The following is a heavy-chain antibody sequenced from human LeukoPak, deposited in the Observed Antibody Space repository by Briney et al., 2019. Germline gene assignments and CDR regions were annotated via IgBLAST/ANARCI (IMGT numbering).Heavy chain of an antibody. CDR3: ARVSGYCTSTSCYDYYYYGMDV. CDR2: FFYSGST. J-gene: IGHJ6*02. Sequence: PSETLSLTCTVSGGSISSYYWSWIRQPPGKGLEWVGCFFYSGSTNYNPSLKSRVTISVATSKNQFSLKLNSLTAADTAVYYCARVSGYCTSTSCYDYYYYGMDVSGQGTTVTVSS. D-gene: IGHD2-2*01. CDR1: GGSISSYY. V-gene: IGHV4-59*01.